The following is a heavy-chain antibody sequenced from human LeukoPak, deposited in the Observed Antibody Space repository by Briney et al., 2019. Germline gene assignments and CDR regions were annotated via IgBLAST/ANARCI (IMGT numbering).Heavy chain of an antibody. V-gene: IGHV1-69*05. J-gene: IGHJ3*02. Sequence: RASVKVSCKASGGTFSSYAISWVRQAPGQGLEWMGRIIPIFGTANYAQKFQGRVTITTDESTSTAYMELSSLRSEDTAVYYCARTRYDFWSGDDAFDIWGQGTMVTVSS. D-gene: IGHD3-3*01. CDR2: IIPIFGTA. CDR1: GGTFSSYA. CDR3: ARTRYDFWSGDDAFDI.